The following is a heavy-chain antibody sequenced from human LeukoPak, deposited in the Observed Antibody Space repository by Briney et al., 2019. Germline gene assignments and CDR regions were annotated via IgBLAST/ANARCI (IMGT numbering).Heavy chain of an antibody. CDR2: IYPGDSDT. CDR3: ARRQGCSSTSCPPDY. D-gene: IGHD2-2*01. Sequence: GSLKISCRGSGYSFTTYWIGWVRQMPGKGLEWMGIIYPGDSDTIYTPSFQGQVTMSADKSINTAYLQWSSLKASDTAMYYCARRQGCSSTSCPPDYWGQGTLVTVSP. CDR1: GYSFTTYW. V-gene: IGHV5-51*01. J-gene: IGHJ4*02.